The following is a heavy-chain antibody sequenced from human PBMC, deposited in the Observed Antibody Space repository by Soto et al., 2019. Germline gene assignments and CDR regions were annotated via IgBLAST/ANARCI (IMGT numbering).Heavy chain of an antibody. Sequence: QVQLVKSGAEVKKPGSSVKVSCKASGGTFSRYTFNWVRQAPGQGLEWMGRILPILGIVDYAQKFQGRVTIAAEKSTITAYMELSILRSEETAVYYCAGWLGSIDYWGTGNLVTVSS. D-gene: IGHD2-2*01. CDR2: ILPILGIV. V-gene: IGHV1-69*02. CDR3: AGWLGSIDY. J-gene: IGHJ4*02. CDR1: GGTFSRYT.